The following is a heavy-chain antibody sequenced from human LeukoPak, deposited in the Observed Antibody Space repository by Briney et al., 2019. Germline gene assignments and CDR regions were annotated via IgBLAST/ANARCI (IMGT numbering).Heavy chain of an antibody. D-gene: IGHD2-15*01. J-gene: IGHJ4*02. CDR3: AKSSPYCRGGSCYSIDY. V-gene: IGHV3-23*01. CDR1: GFTFSNAW. CDR2: ISGSGGTT. Sequence: TGGSLRLSCAASGFTFSNAWMSWVRQAPGKGLEWVSGISGSGGTTYYADSVKGRFTISRDNSKNTLYLQMNSLRAEDTAVYYCAKSSPYCRGGSCYSIDYWGQGTLVTVSS.